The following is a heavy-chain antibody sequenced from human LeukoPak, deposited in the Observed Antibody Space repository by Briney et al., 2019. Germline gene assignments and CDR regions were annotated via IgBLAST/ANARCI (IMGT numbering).Heavy chain of an antibody. J-gene: IGHJ4*02. CDR1: GGSISSSSYY. CDR3: ARDAPWGYYDSSVYGGYYFDY. CDR2: IHYSGST. V-gene: IGHV4-39*07. D-gene: IGHD3-22*01. Sequence: PSETLSLTCTVSGGSISSSSYYWAWIRQPPGKGLEWIGSIHYSGSTYYNPSLKSRVTISVDTSKNQFSLKLSSVTAADTAVYYCARDAPWGYYDSSVYGGYYFDYWGQGTLVTVSS.